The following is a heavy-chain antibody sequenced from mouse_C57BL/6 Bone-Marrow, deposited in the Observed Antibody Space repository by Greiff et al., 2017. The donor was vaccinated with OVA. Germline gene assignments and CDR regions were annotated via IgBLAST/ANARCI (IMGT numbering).Heavy chain of an antibody. D-gene: IGHD1-3*01. Sequence: QVQLQQSGADLVKPEASVKISCKASGYAFSNYWMNWVKQRPGKGLEWIGQIYPGDGDTNYNGKFKGKATLTADKSSSTAYMHLSSLTSEDSAIYYCASNFPFAYWGQGTLVTVSA. CDR2: IYPGDGDT. CDR3: ASNFPFAY. J-gene: IGHJ3*01. V-gene: IGHV1-80*01. CDR1: GYAFSNYW.